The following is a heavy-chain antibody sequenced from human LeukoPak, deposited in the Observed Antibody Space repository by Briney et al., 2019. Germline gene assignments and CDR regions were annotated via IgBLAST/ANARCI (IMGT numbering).Heavy chain of an antibody. V-gene: IGHV1-2*02. CDR1: GYTFTGYY. Sequence: ASVKVSCKASGYTFTGYYMYWVRQAPGQGLEWMGWINPNSGGTMYAQKFQGRVTMTRDTSINTAYMELSPLRSDDTAVYYCARRVGGGTTVTMDYWGQGTLVTVSS. D-gene: IGHD4-11*01. CDR3: ARRVGGGTTVTMDY. CDR2: INPNSGGT. J-gene: IGHJ4*02.